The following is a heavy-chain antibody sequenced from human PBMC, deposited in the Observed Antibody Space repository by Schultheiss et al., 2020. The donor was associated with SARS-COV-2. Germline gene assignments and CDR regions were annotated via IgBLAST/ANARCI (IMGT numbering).Heavy chain of an antibody. D-gene: IGHD6-19*01. Sequence: SETLSLTCTVSGGSISSYYWSWIRQPPGKGLEWIGYIYYSGSTYYNPSLKSRVTISVDTSKNQFSLKLSSVTAADTAVYYCARHLRDSSGWVDYWGQGTLVTVSS. V-gene: IGHV4-59*08. CDR1: GGSISSYY. CDR2: IYYSGST. J-gene: IGHJ4*02. CDR3: ARHLRDSSGWVDY.